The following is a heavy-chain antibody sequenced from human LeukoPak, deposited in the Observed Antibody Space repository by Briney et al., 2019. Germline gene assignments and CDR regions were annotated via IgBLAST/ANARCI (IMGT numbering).Heavy chain of an antibody. CDR3: ARLGSGLNWFDP. D-gene: IGHD3-16*01. V-gene: IGHV4-59*01. Sequence: SDTLAVTYTVSGASITSYYWTWIRQPPRQVLLWLGHIYYTGTTNYNPSLKSRVTISVDTSKNQFSLRLTSVTAPDTAVYFCARLGSGLNWFDPWGQGTLDTVSS. CDR1: GASITSYY. J-gene: IGHJ5*02. CDR2: IYYTGTT.